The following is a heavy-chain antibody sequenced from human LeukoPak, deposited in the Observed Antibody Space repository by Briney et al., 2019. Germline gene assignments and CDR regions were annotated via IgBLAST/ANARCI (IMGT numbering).Heavy chain of an antibody. CDR3: ARGVYDYVWGSYRYTASYYFDY. CDR2: INHSGST. CDR1: GGSFSGYY. J-gene: IGHJ4*02. Sequence: SETLSLTCAVYGGSFSGYYWSWIRQPPGKGPEWIGEINHSGSTNYNPSLKSRVTISVDTSKNQFSLKLSSVTAADTAVYYCARGVYDYVWGSYRYTASYYFDYWGQGTLVTVSS. V-gene: IGHV4-34*01. D-gene: IGHD3-16*02.